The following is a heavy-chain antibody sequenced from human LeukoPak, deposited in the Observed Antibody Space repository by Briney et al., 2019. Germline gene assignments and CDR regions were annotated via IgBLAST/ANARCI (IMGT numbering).Heavy chain of an antibody. CDR1: GFTFSSYA. CDR2: IGGCGGST. J-gene: IGHJ4*02. D-gene: IGHD4-11*01. V-gene: IGHV3-23*01. Sequence: PGGSLRLSCAASGFTFSSYAMGWVGQAPGKGLEWCSAIGGCGGSTYYADSVKGRFTISRDNSKNTLYLQMNSLRAEDTAVYYCAKDLTRIYSNYATDYWGQGTLVTVSS. CDR3: AKDLTRIYSNYATDY.